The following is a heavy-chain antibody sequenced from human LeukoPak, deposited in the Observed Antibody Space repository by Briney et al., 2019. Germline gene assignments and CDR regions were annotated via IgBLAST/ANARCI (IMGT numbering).Heavy chain of an antibody. V-gene: IGHV3-23*01. CDR2: VSGSGDRT. Sequence: GGSLRLSCAASGFTFSNYAMNWVRQAPGRGLEWASGVSGSGDRTYYADPVKGRFTIPRDDSKNTLYLQMNSLRAEDTAVYYCATGYTYGPRRDYWGQGTLVTVSS. CDR3: ATGYTYGPRRDY. J-gene: IGHJ4*02. D-gene: IGHD5-18*01. CDR1: GFTFSNYA.